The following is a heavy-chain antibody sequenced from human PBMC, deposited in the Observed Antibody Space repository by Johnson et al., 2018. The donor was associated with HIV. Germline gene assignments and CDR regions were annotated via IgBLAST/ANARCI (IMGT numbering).Heavy chain of an antibody. Sequence: VQLVESGGGVVQPGQSLRLSCAASGLTFSSYGMHWVRQAPGKGLEWVALISYDGSNKYYADSVKGRFSISRDNTKNSLYLQMNSLRAEETAVYYCARGGIDAGEGIAFDIWGQGTLVTVSS. V-gene: IGHV3-30*03. CDR3: ARGGIDAGEGIAFDI. CDR1: GLTFSSYG. CDR2: ISYDGSNK. D-gene: IGHD6-13*01. J-gene: IGHJ3*02.